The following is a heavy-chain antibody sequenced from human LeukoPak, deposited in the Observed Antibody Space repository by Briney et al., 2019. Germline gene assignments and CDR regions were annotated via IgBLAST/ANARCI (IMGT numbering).Heavy chain of an antibody. J-gene: IGHJ3*02. V-gene: IGHV3-30*04. Sequence: PGGSLRLSCAASGFTFSSYAMHWVRQAPDKGLEWVAVISYGGSNKYYADSVKGRFTISRDNSKNTLYLQMNSLRAEDTAVYYCARDHDILTLTSQNALDIWGQGTMVTVSS. D-gene: IGHD3-9*01. CDR2: ISYGGSNK. CDR3: ARDHDILTLTSQNALDI. CDR1: GFTFSSYA.